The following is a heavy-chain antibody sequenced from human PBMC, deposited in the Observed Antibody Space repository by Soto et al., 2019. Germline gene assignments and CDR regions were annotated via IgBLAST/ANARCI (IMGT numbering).Heavy chain of an antibody. D-gene: IGHD5-18*01. CDR1: GFTFSSFA. J-gene: IGHJ6*02. V-gene: IGHV3-23*01. CDR2: ISGSGGAT. Sequence: EEQLLESGGGLVQPGGSLRLSCETSGFTFSSFAMSWVRQAPGKGLEWVSSISGSGGATYYADSVRGRSTISRDNSKNTLFLQMGGLTADDTAVYYCALCRALGTGFGYGNDYGMDVWGHGTTVTVSS. CDR3: ALCRALGTGFGYGNDYGMDV.